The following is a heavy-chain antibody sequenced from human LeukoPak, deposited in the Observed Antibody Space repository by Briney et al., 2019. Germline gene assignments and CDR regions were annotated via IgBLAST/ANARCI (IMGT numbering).Heavy chain of an antibody. J-gene: IGHJ6*02. CDR3: ARAPDYFHYYGMDV. Sequence: GRSLRLSCAASGFTISSYAMHWVRQAPGKGLEWVAVISYDGSNKYYADSVKGRFTISRDNSKNTLYLQMNSLRAEDTAVYYCARAPDYFHYYGMDVWGQGTTVTVSS. D-gene: IGHD3-10*01. CDR2: ISYDGSNK. V-gene: IGHV3-30-3*01. CDR1: GFTISSYA.